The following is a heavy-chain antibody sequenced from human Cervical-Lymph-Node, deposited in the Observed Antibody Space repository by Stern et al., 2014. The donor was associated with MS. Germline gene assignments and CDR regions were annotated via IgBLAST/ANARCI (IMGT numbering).Heavy chain of an antibody. CDR1: GYTFTSYG. D-gene: IGHD3-22*01. Sequence: VQLVESGAEVKKPGASVKVSCKASGYTFTSYGISWVRQAPGQGLEWMGWISAYNGNANYAQKLQGRVTMTTDTSTSTAYMELRSLRSDDTAVYYCARGPYYYDSSGHFDYWGQGTLVTVSS. CDR3: ARGPYYYDSSGHFDY. J-gene: IGHJ4*02. CDR2: ISAYNGNA. V-gene: IGHV1-18*04.